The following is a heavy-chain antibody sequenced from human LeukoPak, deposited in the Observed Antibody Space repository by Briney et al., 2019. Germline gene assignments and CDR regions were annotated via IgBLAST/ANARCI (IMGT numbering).Heavy chain of an antibody. D-gene: IGHD3-3*01. J-gene: IGHJ1*01. CDR1: GGTFSSYA. CDR3: ARVPQTHYDFWSGYYAEYFQH. Sequence: ASVKVSCKASGGTFSSYAISWVRQAPGQGLEWMGWINTNTGNPTYAQGFTGRFVFSLDTSVSTAYLQISSLKAEDTAVYYCARVPQTHYDFWSGYYAEYFQHWGQGTLVTVSS. V-gene: IGHV7-4-1*02. CDR2: INTNTGNP.